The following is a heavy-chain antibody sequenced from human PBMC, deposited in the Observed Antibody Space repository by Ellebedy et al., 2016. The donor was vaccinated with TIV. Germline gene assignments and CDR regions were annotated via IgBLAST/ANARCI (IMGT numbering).Heavy chain of an antibody. CDR1: GFVVDDYA. Sequence: GGSLRLXXAASGFVVDDYAMHWVRQVPGKGLEWVSIISWNSGAIDYVDSVKGRFTISRDNAKNSLYLQMNSLRPEDTAVYYCVREIAARWWGQGTLVTVSS. V-gene: IGHV3-9*01. CDR3: VREIAARW. J-gene: IGHJ4*02. CDR2: ISWNSGAI. D-gene: IGHD6-6*01.